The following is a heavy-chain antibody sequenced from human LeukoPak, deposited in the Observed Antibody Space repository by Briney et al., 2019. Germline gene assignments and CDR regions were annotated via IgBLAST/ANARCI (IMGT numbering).Heavy chain of an antibody. D-gene: IGHD3-3*01. CDR2: IYYSGST. CDR3: ARGLGNYDFWSGYYPQFDY. J-gene: IGHJ4*02. CDR1: GGSISSYY. V-gene: IGHV4-59*12. Sequence: SETLSLTCTVSGGSISSYYWSWIRQPPGKGLEWIGYIYYSGSTNYNPSLKSRVTISVDTSKNQFSLKLSSVTAADTAVYYCARGLGNYDFWSGYYPQFDYWGQGTLVTVSS.